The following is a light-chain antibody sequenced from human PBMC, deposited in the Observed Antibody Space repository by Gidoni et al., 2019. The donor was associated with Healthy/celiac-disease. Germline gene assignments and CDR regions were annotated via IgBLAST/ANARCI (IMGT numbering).Light chain of an antibody. Sequence: EIMLTPSPATLSVSQGERATLSCRASQSVSSNLAWYQQKPGQAPRLLIYGASTRATGIPARFSGSGSGTEFTLTISSLQSEDFAVYYCQQYNNWPPITFGQGTRLEIK. CDR3: QQYNNWPPIT. J-gene: IGKJ5*01. V-gene: IGKV3-15*01. CDR1: QSVSSN. CDR2: GAS.